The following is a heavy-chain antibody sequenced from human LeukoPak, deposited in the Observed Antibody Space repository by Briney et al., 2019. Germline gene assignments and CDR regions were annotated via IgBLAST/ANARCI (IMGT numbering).Heavy chain of an antibody. Sequence: ASVKVSCKASGYTFTSYDINWVRQVTGQGLEWMGWMNPNSGNTGYAQKFQGRVTMTRNTSISTAYMELSSLRSEDTAVYYCARGPAARNKRWLIRLAYEDYWGQGTLVTVSS. J-gene: IGHJ4*02. D-gene: IGHD2-21*01. CDR3: ARGPAARNKRWLIRLAYEDY. V-gene: IGHV1-8*01. CDR2: MNPNSGNT. CDR1: GYTFTSYD.